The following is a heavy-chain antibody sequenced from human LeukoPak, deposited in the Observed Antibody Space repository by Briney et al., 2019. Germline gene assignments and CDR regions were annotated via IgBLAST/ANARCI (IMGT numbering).Heavy chain of an antibody. CDR3: ARGVQEGVDE. Sequence: EASVKVSCKASGYTFSSLDINWVRQAAGQGLEWMGWISPNSSYTGSVQKVQSRVTMTRDTSTSTAYMELSSLRSEDTAVYYCARGVQEGVDEWGQGTLVTVS. D-gene: IGHD3-16*01. CDR2: ISPNSSYT. V-gene: IGHV1-8*01. J-gene: IGHJ4*02. CDR1: GYTFSSLD.